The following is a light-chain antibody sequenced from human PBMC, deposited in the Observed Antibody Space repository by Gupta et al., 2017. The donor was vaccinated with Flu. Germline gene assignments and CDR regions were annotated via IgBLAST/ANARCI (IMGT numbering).Light chain of an antibody. CDR2: RDD. Sequence: TGAGNNIGGKDVHWYQQKPGQAPVLVIYRDDTRPSGIPERFSGSNSRNTATLTISRAQGGDEAEYFCQVWDNSAVLGGGTKLTIL. CDR1: NIGGKD. J-gene: IGLJ3*02. V-gene: IGLV3-9*01. CDR3: QVWDNSAV.